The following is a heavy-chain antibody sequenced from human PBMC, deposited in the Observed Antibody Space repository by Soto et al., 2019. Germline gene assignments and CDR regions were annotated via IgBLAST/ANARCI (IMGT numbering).Heavy chain of an antibody. V-gene: IGHV5-51*01. CDR2: IYPGDSDT. J-gene: IGHJ4*01. Sequence: ESLKISCKGCGYSFTTYWIAWVRQMPGKGLEWVGIIYPGDSDTRYSPSFEGHVTISVDKSISTAFLQWNSLKASDNAIYYCARHSTSAPKDYWGQGTLVTVSS. CDR3: ARHSTSAPKDY. CDR1: GYSFTTYW. D-gene: IGHD3-10*01.